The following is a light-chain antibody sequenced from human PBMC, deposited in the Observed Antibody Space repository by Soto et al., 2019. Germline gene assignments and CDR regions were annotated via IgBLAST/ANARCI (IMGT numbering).Light chain of an antibody. Sequence: DIQMTQSPSTLSASVGDRVTITCRASQSISSWLAWYQQKPGKAPKLLIYDASSLESGVPSRFSGSGSGTEFTLTISSLQPDDCATYYCQQYRTFGQGTKVEIK. CDR1: QSISSW. J-gene: IGKJ1*01. V-gene: IGKV1-5*01. CDR3: QQYRT. CDR2: DAS.